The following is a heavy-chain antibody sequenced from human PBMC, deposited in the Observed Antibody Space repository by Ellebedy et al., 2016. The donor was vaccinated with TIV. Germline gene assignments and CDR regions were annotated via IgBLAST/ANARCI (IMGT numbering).Heavy chain of an antibody. J-gene: IGHJ4*02. V-gene: IGHV1-69*13. Sequence: ASVKVSCKASGGTFSSYAISWVRQAPGQGLEWMGGIIPIFGTANYAPKFQGRVTITADESTSTAYMELSSLRSEDTAGYYCARVGLWFGRRTYYFDYWGQGTLVTVSS. CDR1: GGTFSSYA. CDR2: IIPIFGTA. CDR3: ARVGLWFGRRTYYFDY. D-gene: IGHD3-10*01.